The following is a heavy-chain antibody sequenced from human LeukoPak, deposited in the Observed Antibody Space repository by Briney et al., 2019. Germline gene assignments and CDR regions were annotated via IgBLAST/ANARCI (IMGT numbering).Heavy chain of an antibody. CDR3: ASQTEYAGGWVDY. CDR2: ISGGGGST. J-gene: IGHJ4*02. CDR1: GFIFSNYA. V-gene: IGHV3-23*01. Sequence: GGSLRLSCAVSGFIFSNYAMSWVRQAPGEGLEWVLSISGGGGSTYYADSGKGRFTISRDNSKNTLYLQMNSLRAEDTAVYYCASQTEYAGGWVDYWGQGTLVTVSS. D-gene: IGHD6-19*01.